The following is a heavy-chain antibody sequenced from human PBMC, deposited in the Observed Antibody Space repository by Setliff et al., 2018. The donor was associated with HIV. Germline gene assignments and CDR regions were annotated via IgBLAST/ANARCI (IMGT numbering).Heavy chain of an antibody. V-gene: IGHV4-38-2*01. CDR3: ARWMTSRINRRHLRGDWFDP. Sequence: SETLSLTCAVSGYSIRSGSYWGWIRQSPGKGLEWIGSIFHSGSTYTSPSLRSRVTMSVDTSKNQFSLNLNSVTAADTAVYYCARWMTSRINRRHLRGDWFDPWGQGSLVTVSS. CDR1: GYSIRSGSY. J-gene: IGHJ5*02. CDR2: IFHSGST. D-gene: IGHD1-1*01.